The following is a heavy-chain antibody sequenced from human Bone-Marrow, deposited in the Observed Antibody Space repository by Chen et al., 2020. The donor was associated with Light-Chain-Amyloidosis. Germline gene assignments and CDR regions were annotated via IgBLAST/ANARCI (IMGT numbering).Heavy chain of an antibody. V-gene: IGHV3-23*01. J-gene: IGHJ4*02. CDR3: ARAPGNTTGAPVYFDY. Sequence: EVQLLESGGGLVQPGGSLRLSCAASGFTFSTYAMSWVRQAPGKGLEWVSAITGRGGSTYHADSVKGRFTISRDNSKNTLTLLMNSLRAEDTAVYYCARAPGNTTGAPVYFDYWGQGTLVTVAS. CDR1: GFTFSTYA. CDR2: ITGRGGST. D-gene: IGHD1-1*01.